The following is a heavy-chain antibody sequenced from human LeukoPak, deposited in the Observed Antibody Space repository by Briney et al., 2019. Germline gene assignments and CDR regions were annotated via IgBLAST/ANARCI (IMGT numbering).Heavy chain of an antibody. V-gene: IGHV1-18*01. CDR1: GYTFTSYG. CDR3: ARYYYDSSDYYYGFDS. D-gene: IGHD3-22*01. Sequence: ASVKVSGKASGYTFTSYGISWVRQAPGQGLEWMGWISAYNGNTNYAQKLQGRVTMTTDTSTSTAYMELRSLRSDDTAVYYCARYYYDSSDYYYGFDSWGQGTLVTVSS. J-gene: IGHJ4*02. CDR2: ISAYNGNT.